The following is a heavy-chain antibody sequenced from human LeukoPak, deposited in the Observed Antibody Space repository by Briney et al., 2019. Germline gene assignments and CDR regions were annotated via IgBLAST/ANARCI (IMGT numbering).Heavy chain of an antibody. Sequence: GGSLRLSCAASGFTFSSYAMHWVRQAPGKGLEGVAVISYDGSNKYYADSVKGRFTISRDNSKNTLYLQMNSLRAEDTAVYYCARSPPTPLSWLRGYFDYWGQGTLVTVSS. J-gene: IGHJ4*02. V-gene: IGHV3-30-3*01. D-gene: IGHD5-12*01. CDR2: ISYDGSNK. CDR1: GFTFSSYA. CDR3: ARSPPTPLSWLRGYFDY.